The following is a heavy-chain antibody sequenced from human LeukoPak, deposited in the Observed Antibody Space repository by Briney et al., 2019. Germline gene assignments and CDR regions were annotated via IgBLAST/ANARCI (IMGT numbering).Heavy chain of an antibody. D-gene: IGHD2-15*01. CDR2: IKQDGSEK. CDR3: ARAPRVDYMDV. Sequence: GGSLRLSCAVSGFTFSSYWMNWVRQAPGKGLEWVANIKQDGSEKYNVDSVKGRFTISRDNAKNSLYLQMNSLRAEDTAVYYCARAPRVDYMDVWGKGTTVTVSS. CDR1: GFTFSSYW. V-gene: IGHV3-7*01. J-gene: IGHJ6*03.